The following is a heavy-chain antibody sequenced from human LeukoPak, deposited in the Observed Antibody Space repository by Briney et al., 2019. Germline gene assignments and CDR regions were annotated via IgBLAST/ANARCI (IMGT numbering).Heavy chain of an antibody. CDR1: GGSISSYY. V-gene: IGHV4-59*01. CDR3: ARSGVGYYYDSSGYYGFDY. Sequence: SETLSLTCTVSGGSISSYYWSWIRQPPGKGLEWIGYTYYSGSTNYNPSLKSRVTISVDTSKNQFSLKLSSVTAADMAVYYCARSGVGYYYDSSGYYGFDYWGQGTLVTVSS. J-gene: IGHJ4*02. D-gene: IGHD3-22*01. CDR2: TYYSGST.